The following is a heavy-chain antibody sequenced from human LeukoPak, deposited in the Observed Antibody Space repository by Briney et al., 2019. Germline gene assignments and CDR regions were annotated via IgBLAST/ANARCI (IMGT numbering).Heavy chain of an antibody. J-gene: IGHJ4*02. V-gene: IGHV3-74*01. CDR3: ASLYYYGSRG. CDR1: GFTFSSYS. D-gene: IGHD3-22*01. Sequence: GGSLRLSCAASGFTFSSYSMNWVRQAPGKGLVWVSRINSDGSSTSYADSVKGRFTISRDNAKNTLYLQMNSLRAEDTAVYYCASLYYYGSRGWGQGTLVTVSS. CDR2: INSDGSST.